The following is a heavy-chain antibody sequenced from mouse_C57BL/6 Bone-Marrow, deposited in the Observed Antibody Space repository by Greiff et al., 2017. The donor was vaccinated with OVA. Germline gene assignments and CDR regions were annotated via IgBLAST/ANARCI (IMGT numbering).Heavy chain of an antibody. CDR3: ARDYGSLYAMDY. CDR2: IHPNSGST. D-gene: IGHD1-1*01. V-gene: IGHV1-64*01. J-gene: IGHJ4*01. Sequence: QVQLQQPGAELVKPGASVKLSCKASGYTFTSYWMHWVKQRPGQGLEWIGMIHPNSGSTNYNEKFKSKATLTVDKSSSTAYMQLSSQTSEDSAVYYCARDYGSLYAMDYWGQGTSVTVSS. CDR1: GYTFTSYW.